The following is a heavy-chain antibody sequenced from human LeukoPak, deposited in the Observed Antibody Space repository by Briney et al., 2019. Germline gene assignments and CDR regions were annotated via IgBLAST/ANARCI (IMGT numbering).Heavy chain of an antibody. CDR2: ISWNSGSI. D-gene: IGHD3-10*01. Sequence: TGGSLRLSCAASGFTFDDYAMHWVRQAPGKGLEWVSGISWNSGSIGYADSVKGRFTISRDNAKNSLYLQMNSLRAEDTALYYCAKITYGSGSSYFDYWGQGTLVTVSS. CDR1: GFTFDDYA. V-gene: IGHV3-9*01. CDR3: AKITYGSGSSYFDY. J-gene: IGHJ4*02.